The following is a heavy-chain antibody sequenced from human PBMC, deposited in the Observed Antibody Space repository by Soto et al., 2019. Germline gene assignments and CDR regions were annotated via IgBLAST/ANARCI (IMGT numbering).Heavy chain of an antibody. CDR3: ARDYFVRSGLYGMDL. CDR1: GYTFIDYY. D-gene: IGHD3-22*01. CDR2: INPDTDDT. Sequence: QLLQSGAEVRKPGASVKVSCKASGYTFIDYYMHWVRQAPGQGLEWMGWINPDTDDTHYAQKFQGRLIMTRDTSINTVFMELSRLTSDDTAVYYCARDYFVRSGLYGMDLWGQGTTVTVSS. V-gene: IGHV1-2*02. J-gene: IGHJ6*02.